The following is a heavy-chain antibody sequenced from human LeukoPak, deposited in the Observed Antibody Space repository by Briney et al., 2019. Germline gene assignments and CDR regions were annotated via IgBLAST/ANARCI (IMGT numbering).Heavy chain of an antibody. CDR1: GGTFSSYA. CDR3: AGETNAFDY. J-gene: IGHJ4*02. Sequence: GASVKVSCKASGGTFSSYAISWVRQAPGQGLEWMGGIIPIFGTANYAQKFQGRITMTRDTSTGTVYMELNSLTSEDAAVYYCAGETNAFDYWGQGTLVTVSS. V-gene: IGHV1-69*05. CDR2: IIPIFGTA.